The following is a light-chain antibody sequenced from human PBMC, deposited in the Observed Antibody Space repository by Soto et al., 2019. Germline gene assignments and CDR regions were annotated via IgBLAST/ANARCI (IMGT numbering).Light chain of an antibody. CDR1: QGISSY. V-gene: IGKV1-8*01. CDR2: AAS. Sequence: AIRMTQSPSSFSASTGDRVTITCRASQGISSYLAWYQQKPGKAPKLLIYAASTLQSGVPSRFSGSGSGTDFTLTISSLQPEDFATYYCQQSYSTPFTFGQGTRLENK. J-gene: IGKJ5*01. CDR3: QQSYSTPFT.